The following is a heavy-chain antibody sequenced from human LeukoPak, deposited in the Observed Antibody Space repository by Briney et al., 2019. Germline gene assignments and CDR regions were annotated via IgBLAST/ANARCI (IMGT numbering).Heavy chain of an antibody. CDR2: ITKSGGDT. V-gene: IGHV3-23*01. CDR3: ARAVGMAAFGYMDV. J-gene: IGHJ6*03. D-gene: IGHD6-13*01. Sequence: PGGSLRLSCAASGFTFSSYAMSWVRQAPGKGLEWVTSITKSGGDTYSADSVTGRFTISRDNSKNTLYLQMNSLRAEDTGVYYCARAVGMAAFGYMDVWGKGTTVTVSS. CDR1: GFTFSSYA.